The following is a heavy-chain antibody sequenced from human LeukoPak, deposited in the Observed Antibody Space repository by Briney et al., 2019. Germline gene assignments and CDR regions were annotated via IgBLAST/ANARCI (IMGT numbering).Heavy chain of an antibody. CDR1: GGSFSGYY. J-gene: IGHJ4*02. CDR3: ATFPSIGPVAKFVY. Sequence: SETLSLTCAVYGGSFSGYYWSWIRQPPGKGLEWIGEINHSGSTYYNPSLKSRVTISVDTSKNQFSLKLSSVTAADTAVYYCATFPSIGPVAKFVYWGQGTLVTVSS. V-gene: IGHV4-34*01. D-gene: IGHD2-15*01. CDR2: INHSGST.